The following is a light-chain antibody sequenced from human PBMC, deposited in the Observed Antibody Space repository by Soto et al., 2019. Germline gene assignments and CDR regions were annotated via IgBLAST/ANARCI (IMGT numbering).Light chain of an antibody. Sequence: EIVLTQSPGTLSLSPGERATLSCRASQSVSSYLAWYQQKPGQAPRLLIYDASTRATGISARFSGSGSGTDFTPTISSLEPEDFAVYYCQQRSNWPVTFGHGTRVEVK. J-gene: IGKJ1*01. CDR1: QSVSSY. CDR3: QQRSNWPVT. V-gene: IGKV3-11*01. CDR2: DAS.